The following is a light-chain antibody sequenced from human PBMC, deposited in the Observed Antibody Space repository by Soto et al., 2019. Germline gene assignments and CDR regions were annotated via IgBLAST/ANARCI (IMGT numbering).Light chain of an antibody. CDR2: DAS. V-gene: IGKV1-5*01. CDR3: QQYNSYSWT. J-gene: IGKJ1*01. Sequence: DIQMTQSPSTLSASVGDRVTITCRASQSISSWLAWYQQKPGKAPKLLIYDASSLESGVPSRFSGSGSGTEFYLPISSLQPDDFATYYCQQYNSYSWTFGQGTKVEIK. CDR1: QSISSW.